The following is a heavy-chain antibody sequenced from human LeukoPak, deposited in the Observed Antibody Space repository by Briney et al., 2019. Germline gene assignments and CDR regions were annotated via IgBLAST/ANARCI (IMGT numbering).Heavy chain of an antibody. CDR2: ISYDGSNK. Sequence: PGGTLRLSCAASGFTFSSYGMHWVRHPPAKALEWVAVISYDGSNKYYADSVKDRFTISRDNSKNTLYLQMNSLRAEDTAVYYCAKDGSGWYVLDYWGQGTLVTVSS. D-gene: IGHD6-19*01. V-gene: IGHV3-30*18. J-gene: IGHJ4*02. CDR3: AKDGSGWYVLDY. CDR1: GFTFSSYG.